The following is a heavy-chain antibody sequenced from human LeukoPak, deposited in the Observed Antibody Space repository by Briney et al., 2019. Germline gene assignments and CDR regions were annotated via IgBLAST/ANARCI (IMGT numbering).Heavy chain of an antibody. Sequence: PSQTLSLTCAVSGGSISSGGYSWSWIRQPPGKGLEWIGYIYYSGSTNSNPSLKSRVTMSVVVSKNQISLKLNSVTAADTAVYYCARQNSKEGDCSGGSCAMDVWGQGTTVTVSS. J-gene: IGHJ6*02. CDR1: GGSISSGGYS. CDR3: ARQNSKEGDCSGGSCAMDV. D-gene: IGHD2-15*01. V-gene: IGHV4-30-2*03. CDR2: IYYSGST.